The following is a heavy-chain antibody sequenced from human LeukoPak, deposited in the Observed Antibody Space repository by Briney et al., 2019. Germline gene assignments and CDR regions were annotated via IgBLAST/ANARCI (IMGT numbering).Heavy chain of an antibody. Sequence: GGSLRLSCAASGFTFSSYGMHWVRQAPGKGLEWVAVIWYDGSNKYYADSVKGRFTISRDNSKNTLYLQMNSLRAEDTAVYYCARTHSDYGRDYFDYWGQGTLVTVSS. J-gene: IGHJ4*02. CDR1: GFTFSSYG. V-gene: IGHV3-33*01. CDR3: ARTHSDYGRDYFDY. CDR2: IWYDGSNK. D-gene: IGHD3-16*01.